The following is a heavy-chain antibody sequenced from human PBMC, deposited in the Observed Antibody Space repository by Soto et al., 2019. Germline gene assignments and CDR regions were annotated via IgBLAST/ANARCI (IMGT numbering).Heavy chain of an antibody. CDR1: GYSYNNHW. CDR3: ATQIGLQGGSRYFDH. Sequence: PGESLKISCKGAGYSYNNHWIAWVRQMPGKGLEWMGIIYPRDSDTVYSPSFQGQVTISVDKSLSTAYLQWSGLKASDTAMYYCATQIGLQGGSRYFDHGGQGTLVTVSS. CDR2: IYPRDSDT. D-gene: IGHD5-12*01. J-gene: IGHJ4*02. V-gene: IGHV5-51*01.